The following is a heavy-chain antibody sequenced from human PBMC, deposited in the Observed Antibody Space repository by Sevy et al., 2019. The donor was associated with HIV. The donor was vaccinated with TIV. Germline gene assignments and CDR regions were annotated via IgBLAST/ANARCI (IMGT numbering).Heavy chain of an antibody. CDR3: ARDPREGCSTTNCYSWFDA. Sequence: GGSLRLSCATSGFTFSSYWMHWVRQVPGKGLVWVSRINNDGSGAYYADSVKGRFSISRDNAKNTLYLQMNSLRAEDTAVYYCARDPREGCSTTNCYSWFDAWGQGALVTVSS. V-gene: IGHV3-74*01. D-gene: IGHD2-2*01. J-gene: IGHJ5*02. CDR1: GFTFSSYW. CDR2: INNDGSGA.